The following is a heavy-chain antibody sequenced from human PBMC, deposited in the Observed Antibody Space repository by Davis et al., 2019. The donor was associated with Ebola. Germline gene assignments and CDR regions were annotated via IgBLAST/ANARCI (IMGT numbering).Heavy chain of an antibody. CDR2: IFTGDSDT. D-gene: IGHD2-2*01. CDR1: GYSFTSHW. J-gene: IGHJ4*02. V-gene: IGHV5-51*01. Sequence: GESLKISCQGSGYSFTSHWIGWVRQLPGKGLEWMGIIFTGDSDTRYSPSFRGQVTISVDKSIRTAYLHWNSLKASDTATYYCARQGTTSWDSWGQGTLVTVSS. CDR3: ARQGTTSWDS.